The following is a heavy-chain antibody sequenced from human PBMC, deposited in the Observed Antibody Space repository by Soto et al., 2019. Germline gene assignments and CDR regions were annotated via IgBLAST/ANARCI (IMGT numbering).Heavy chain of an antibody. V-gene: IGHV1-24*01. J-gene: IGHJ4*02. D-gene: IGHD3-3*01. CDR1: GYTLTELS. CDR3: ATGEGFLEWLLYY. CDR2: FDPEDGET. Sequence: ASVKVSCKVSGYTLTELSMHWVRQAPGKGLEWMGGFDPEDGETIYAQKFQGRATMTEDTSTDTAYMELSSLRSEDTAVYYCATGEGFLEWLLYYWGQGTLVTVSS.